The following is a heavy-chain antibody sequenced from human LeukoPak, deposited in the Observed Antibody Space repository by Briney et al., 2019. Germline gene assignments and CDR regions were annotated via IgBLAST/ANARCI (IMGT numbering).Heavy chain of an antibody. D-gene: IGHD3-22*01. CDR3: ARGGGYLGNFDY. V-gene: IGHV4-39*01. CDR1: GGSISSSSYY. J-gene: IGHJ4*02. CDR2: IYYSGST. Sequence: SETLSLTCTVSGGSISSSSYYWGWIRQPPGKGLEWIGSIYYSGSTYYNPSLKSRVTISVDTSKNQFSLKLSSVTAADTAVYYCARGGGYLGNFDYWGQGTLVTVSS.